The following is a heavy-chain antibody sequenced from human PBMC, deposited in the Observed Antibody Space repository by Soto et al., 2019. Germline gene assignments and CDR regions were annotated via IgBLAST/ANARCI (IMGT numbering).Heavy chain of an antibody. Sequence: SETLSLTCTVSGGSISSYYWSWIRQPPGKGLEWIGYIYYSGSTNYNPSLKSRVTTSVDTSKNQFSLKLSSVTAADTAVYYCARDGAYCGGDCYRIGGMDVWGQGTTVTVSS. CDR1: GGSISSYY. V-gene: IGHV4-59*01. J-gene: IGHJ6*02. CDR3: ARDGAYCGGDCYRIGGMDV. D-gene: IGHD2-21*02. CDR2: IYYSGST.